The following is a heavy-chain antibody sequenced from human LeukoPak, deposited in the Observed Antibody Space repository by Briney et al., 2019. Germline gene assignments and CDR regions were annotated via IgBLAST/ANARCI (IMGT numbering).Heavy chain of an antibody. CDR1: GFIFSSYW. CDR2: IKQDGNEI. CDR3: TRPLGAAAGTYFDP. V-gene: IGHV3-7*03. J-gene: IGHJ5*02. Sequence: GGSLRLSCAASGFIFSSYWMTWVRQTPGKGLEWVAKIKQDGNEIYYVDSVKGRFTISRDNAKNSLYLQMNSLKIEDTAVYYCTRPLGAAAGTYFDPWGQGTLVTVSS. D-gene: IGHD6-13*01.